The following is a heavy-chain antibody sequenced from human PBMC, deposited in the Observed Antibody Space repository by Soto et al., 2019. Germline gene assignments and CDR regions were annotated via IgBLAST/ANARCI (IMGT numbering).Heavy chain of an antibody. CDR1: GYTFTNYG. V-gene: IGHV1-18*04. CDR2: ISVYNGNT. D-gene: IGHD4-17*01. Sequence: QVQLVQSGAEVKKPGASVKVSCKASGYTFTNYGISWVRQAPGQGREWMGWISVYNGNTNYAQKFQGRVTMTTDTSTSTAYMELRSLRSDDTAVYYCARGDYGGNSDFLSNWGQGPLVTVSS. J-gene: IGHJ4*02. CDR3: ARGDYGGNSDFLSN.